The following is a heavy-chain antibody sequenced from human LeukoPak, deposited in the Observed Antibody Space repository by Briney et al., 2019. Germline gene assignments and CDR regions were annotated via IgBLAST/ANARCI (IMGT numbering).Heavy chain of an antibody. D-gene: IGHD2-2*01. V-gene: IGHV3-21*04. Sequence: GGSLRLSGAASGFTFSSYSMNWVRQAPGKGLEWVSSISSSSSYIYYADSVKGRFTISRDNSKNTLYLQMNSLRAEDTAVYYCAKGRGVYCSSTSCYRYFDYWGQGTLVTVSS. CDR2: ISSSSSYI. J-gene: IGHJ4*02. CDR1: GFTFSSYS. CDR3: AKGRGVYCSSTSCYRYFDY.